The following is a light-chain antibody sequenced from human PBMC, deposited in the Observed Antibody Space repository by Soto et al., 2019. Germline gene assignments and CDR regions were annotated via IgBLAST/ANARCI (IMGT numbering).Light chain of an antibody. J-gene: IGLJ1*01. CDR2: DVS. CDR3: CSYAGSYHYV. CDR1: SSDVGGYNY. V-gene: IGLV2-11*01. Sequence: QSALTQPRSVSGSPGQSVTISCTGTSSDVGGYNYVSWYQQHPGKAPKLMIYDVSTRPSGVPDRFSGSKSGNTASLTISGFQAEDEADYYCCSYAGSYHYVFGTGTKLTVL.